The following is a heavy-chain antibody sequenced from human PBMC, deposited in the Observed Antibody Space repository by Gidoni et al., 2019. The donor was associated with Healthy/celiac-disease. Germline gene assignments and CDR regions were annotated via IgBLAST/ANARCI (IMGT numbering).Heavy chain of an antibody. D-gene: IGHD6-13*01. V-gene: IGHV3-9*01. CDR3: AKDKGIAAAGTMYYFDY. Sequence: DVQLVASGGGFVQPCSSLSPSCTASRFAFDVYSMHWVRQGPGKGLEGVAGIGRNSGSIGYADSVKGRFTISRDNAKNSLYLQMNSLRAEDTALDYCAKDKGIAAAGTMYYFDYWGQGTVVTVSS. J-gene: IGHJ4*02. CDR1: RFAFDVYS. CDR2: IGRNSGSI.